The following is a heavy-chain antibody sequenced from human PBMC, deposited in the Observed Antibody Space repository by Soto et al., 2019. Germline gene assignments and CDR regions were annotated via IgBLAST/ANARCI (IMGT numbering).Heavy chain of an antibody. J-gene: IGHJ5*02. D-gene: IGHD3-3*01. CDR1: GFTFRSYA. CDR2: ISKNGGEI. Sequence: PGGSLRLSCAASGFTFRSYAMHWVRQAPGKGPEWVAVISKNGGEIHYADSVKGRFTISRDNSRNTLYPQMNSLRGDDTAVYHCARDFLDKASNWFDPWGQGTLVTVSS. V-gene: IGHV3-30-3*01. CDR3: ARDFLDKASNWFDP.